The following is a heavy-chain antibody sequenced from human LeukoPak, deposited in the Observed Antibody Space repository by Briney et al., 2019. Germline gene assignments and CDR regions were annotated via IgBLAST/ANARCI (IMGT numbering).Heavy chain of an antibody. CDR1: GGSISSYY. D-gene: IGHD1-26*01. CDR3: ARDVGATPGYFDY. Sequence: PSETLSLTCTVSGGSISSYYWSWIRQPPGKGLEWIGYIYYSGSTHYNPSLKSRVTISVDTSKNQFSLKLSSVTAADTAVYYCARDVGATPGYFDYWGQGTLVTVSS. V-gene: IGHV4-59*01. CDR2: IYYSGST. J-gene: IGHJ4*02.